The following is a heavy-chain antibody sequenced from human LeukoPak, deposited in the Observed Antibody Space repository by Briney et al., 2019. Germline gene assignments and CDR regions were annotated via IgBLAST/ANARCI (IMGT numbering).Heavy chain of an antibody. J-gene: IGHJ5*02. CDR1: GGTFSSYA. V-gene: IGHV1-69*13. D-gene: IGHD3-22*01. Sequence: SVKVSCKASGGTFSSYAISWVRQAPGQGLEWMGGIIPIFGTANYAQKFQGRVTITADESTGTAYMELSSLRSEDTAVYYCARVAKRTYYYDSSGKNWFDPWGQGTLVTVSS. CDR3: ARVAKRTYYYDSSGKNWFDP. CDR2: IIPIFGTA.